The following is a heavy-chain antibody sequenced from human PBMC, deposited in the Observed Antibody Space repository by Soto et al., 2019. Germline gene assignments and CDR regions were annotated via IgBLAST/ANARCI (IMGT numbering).Heavy chain of an antibody. CDR2: IYYSGST. CDR1: GGSISSYY. Sequence: SETLSLTCTVSGGSISSYYWSWIRQPPGKGLEWIGYIYYSGSTNYNPSLKSRVTISVDTSKNQFSLKLSSVTAADTAVYYCAREVTTLYYYYMDVWGKGTTVTVSS. J-gene: IGHJ6*03. D-gene: IGHD4-4*01. V-gene: IGHV4-59*01. CDR3: AREVTTLYYYYMDV.